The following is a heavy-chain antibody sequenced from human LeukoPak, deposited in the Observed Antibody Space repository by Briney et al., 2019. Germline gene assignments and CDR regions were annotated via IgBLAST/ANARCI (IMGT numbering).Heavy chain of an antibody. D-gene: IGHD5-12*01. V-gene: IGHV3-53*04. J-gene: IGHJ4*02. Sequence: GGSLRLSCAASGFTVTNNFMSWVRQAPGKGLECVSILYSGDRTYYTDSVKGRFTISRHSSQNTLYLQVNSLTIEDTALYFCARGGGFDSPFDYWGQGTLVTVSS. CDR2: LYSGDRT. CDR1: GFTVTNNF. CDR3: ARGGGFDSPFDY.